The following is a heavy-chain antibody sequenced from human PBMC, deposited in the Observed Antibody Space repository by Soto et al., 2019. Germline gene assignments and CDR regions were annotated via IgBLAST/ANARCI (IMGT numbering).Heavy chain of an antibody. Sequence: QVRLQESGPGLVKPSETLSLTCTVSGGSISSYYWSWIRQPPGKGLEWIGYMYNTGSTIYNPSLKRRVTISVDSSKNXXSLKLNSVTAADTAVYYCARDLWGYCGADCYPLDVWGQGTTVTVSS. CDR2: MYNTGST. V-gene: IGHV4-59*01. D-gene: IGHD2-21*02. CDR3: ARDLWGYCGADCYPLDV. CDR1: GGSISSYY. J-gene: IGHJ6*02.